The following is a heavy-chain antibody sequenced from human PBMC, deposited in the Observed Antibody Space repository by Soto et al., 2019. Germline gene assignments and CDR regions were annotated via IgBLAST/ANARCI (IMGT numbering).Heavy chain of an antibody. CDR1: GGSISSGGYY. Sequence: SETMSLTCTVSGGSISSGGYYWSWIRQHPGNGLEWIGYIYYSGSTHYNPSLKSRVTISLDRSTNQFTLKLCSVTAAELAVVRCATHARQSSYGPLDDWGQGTRVTVSS. D-gene: IGHD1-26*01. J-gene: IGHJ4*03. V-gene: IGHV4-31*03. CDR3: ATHARQSSYGPLDD. CDR2: IYYSGST.